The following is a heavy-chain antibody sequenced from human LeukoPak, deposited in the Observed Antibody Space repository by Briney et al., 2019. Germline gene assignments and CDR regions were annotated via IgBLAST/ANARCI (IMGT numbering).Heavy chain of an antibody. V-gene: IGHV4-39*01. D-gene: IGHD2-2*01. CDR1: GGSISSSSYY. CDR3: ARLDCSSTSCYVPPGYFDY. Sequence: RASETLSLTCTVSGGSISSSSYYWGWIRQPPGKGLGWIGSTYYSGSTYYNPSLKSRVTISVDTSKNQFSLKLSSVTAADTAVYYCARLDCSSTSCYVPPGYFDYWGQGTLVTVSS. J-gene: IGHJ4*02. CDR2: TYYSGST.